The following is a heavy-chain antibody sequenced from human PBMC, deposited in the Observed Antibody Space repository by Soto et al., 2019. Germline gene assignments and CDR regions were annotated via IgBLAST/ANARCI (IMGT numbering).Heavy chain of an antibody. D-gene: IGHD3-3*01. CDR2: IIPIFGTA. J-gene: IGHJ6*02. V-gene: IGHV1-69*13. Sequence: SVKVSCKASGGTFSSYAISWVRQAPGQGLEWMGGIIPIFGTANYAQKFQGRVTITADESTSTAYMELSSLRSEDTSVYYCASRLITIFGVAQGYYGMDVWGQGTTVTVSS. CDR1: GGTFSSYA. CDR3: ASRLITIFGVAQGYYGMDV.